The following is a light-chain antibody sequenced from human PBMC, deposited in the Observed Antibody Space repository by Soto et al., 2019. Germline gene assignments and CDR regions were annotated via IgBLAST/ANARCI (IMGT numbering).Light chain of an antibody. CDR2: DAS. V-gene: IGKV1-5*01. CDR1: QMISTW. CDR3: QQYDTYWT. Sequence: DIRITQSPSTLSASVGDRVTITCRASQMISTWLAWYQQQPGKAPKLLIYDASSLESGVPSRFSGSGYGTEFTLTISSLQPDDFATYYCQQYDTYWTFGQGTKVDI. J-gene: IGKJ1*01.